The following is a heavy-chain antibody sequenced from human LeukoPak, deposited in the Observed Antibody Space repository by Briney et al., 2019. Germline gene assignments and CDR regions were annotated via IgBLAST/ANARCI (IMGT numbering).Heavy chain of an antibody. J-gene: IGHJ6*02. CDR1: GGTFSSYA. CDR3: ARGQRQQLPLGMDV. Sequence: GASVKVSCKASGGTFSSYAISWVRQAPGQGLEWMGRIIPILGIANYAQKFQGRVTITADKSTSTAYMELSSLRSEDTAVYYCARGQRQQLPLGMDVWGQGTTVTVSS. D-gene: IGHD6-13*01. CDR2: IIPILGIA. V-gene: IGHV1-69*04.